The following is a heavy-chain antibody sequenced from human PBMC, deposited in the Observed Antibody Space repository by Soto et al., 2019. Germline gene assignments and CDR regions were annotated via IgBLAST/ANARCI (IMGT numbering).Heavy chain of an antibody. V-gene: IGHV4-4*07. J-gene: IGHJ4*02. Sequence: SETLPLTSSVAEVTISGYYGSWIRQTAGKGLEWIGRIYTSGSTNYNPSLKSRLNISVDESQNQFFLKLRSVTAADTAVYYCAREKIGSTHFENWGQGTLVTVSS. CDR3: AREKIGSTHFEN. CDR1: EVTISGYY. D-gene: IGHD2-2*03. CDR2: IYTSGST.